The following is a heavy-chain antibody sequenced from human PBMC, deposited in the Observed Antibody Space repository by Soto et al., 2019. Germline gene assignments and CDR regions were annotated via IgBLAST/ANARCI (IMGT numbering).Heavy chain of an antibody. J-gene: IGHJ4*02. V-gene: IGHV3-48*02. CDR1: GFTFSSYS. D-gene: IGHD5-12*01. Sequence: GGSLRLSCAASGFTFSSYSMNWVRQAPGKGLEWVSYISSSSSTIYYADSVKGRFTISRDNAKNSLYLQMNSLRDEDTAVYYCAREMATIGLWNKVDYWGQGTLVTVSS. CDR2: ISSSSSTI. CDR3: AREMATIGLWNKVDY.